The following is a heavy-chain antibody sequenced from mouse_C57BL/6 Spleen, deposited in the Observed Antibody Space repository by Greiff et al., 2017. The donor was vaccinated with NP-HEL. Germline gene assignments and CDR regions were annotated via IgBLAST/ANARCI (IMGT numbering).Heavy chain of an antibody. D-gene: IGHD2-4*01. J-gene: IGHJ4*01. CDR2: IWRGGST. V-gene: IGHV2-5*01. CDR3: AKRDDYDLYAMDY. Sequence: VQLVESGPGLVQPSQSLSITCTVSGFSLTSYGVHWVRQSPGKGLEWLGVIWRGGSTDYNAAFMSRLSITKDNSKSQVFFKMNSLQADDTAIYYCAKRDDYDLYAMDYWGQGTSVTVSS. CDR1: GFSLTSYG.